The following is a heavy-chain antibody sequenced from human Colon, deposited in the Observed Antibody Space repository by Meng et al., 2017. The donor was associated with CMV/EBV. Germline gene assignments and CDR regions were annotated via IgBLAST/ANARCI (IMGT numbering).Heavy chain of an antibody. CDR2: IYDTGIT. D-gene: IGHD2/OR15-2a*01. CDR3: AKSRSSTPGIVDD. Sequence: VPPRGSGLGLVKPSETLSFTCMCFGVSVTSGAYHWGWIRQSPGKGLEWIGYIYDTGITIYNPSLKSRVTIFLETSKNQFSLNLNSMTTADTAVYYCAKSRSSTPGIVDDWGQGTLVTVSS. CDR1: GVSVTSGAYH. V-gene: IGHV4-61*08. J-gene: IGHJ4*02.